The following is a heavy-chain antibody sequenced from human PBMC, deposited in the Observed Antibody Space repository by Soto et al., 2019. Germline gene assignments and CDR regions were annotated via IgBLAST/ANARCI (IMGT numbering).Heavy chain of an antibody. Sequence: QVHLVKSGAEVKKPGASVKVSCKASGYTFTSYGITWVRQAPGQGLEWMGWISAHNGNTDYAQKLQGRVIVTRDTSTSTAYRELRSLRSDDTAVDYCARGRYGDYWGQGALVTVSS. CDR2: ISAHNGNT. D-gene: IGHD1-1*01. CDR3: ARGRYGDY. V-gene: IGHV1-18*01. CDR1: GYTFTSYG. J-gene: IGHJ4*02.